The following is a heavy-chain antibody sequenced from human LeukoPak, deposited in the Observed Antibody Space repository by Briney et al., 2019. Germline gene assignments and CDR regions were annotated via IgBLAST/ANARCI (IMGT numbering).Heavy chain of an antibody. CDR3: ARDGLSIVGATPLDY. CDR1: GFTFSSYW. J-gene: IGHJ4*02. Sequence: GGSLRLSCAASGFTFSSYWMSWVRQAPGKGLEWVANIKQDGSEKYYVDSVKGRFTISRDNAKNSLCLQMNSLRAEDTAVYYCARDGLSIVGATPLDYWGQGTLVTVSS. V-gene: IGHV3-7*01. D-gene: IGHD1-26*01. CDR2: IKQDGSEK.